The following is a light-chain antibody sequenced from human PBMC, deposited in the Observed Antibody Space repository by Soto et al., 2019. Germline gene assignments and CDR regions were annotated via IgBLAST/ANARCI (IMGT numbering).Light chain of an antibody. CDR3: QQCSFSPRT. CDR2: DAS. CDR1: QSVTINY. V-gene: IGKV3-20*01. J-gene: IGKJ1*01. Sequence: EIVFSQSLGTISLSTGERATLSCRASQSVTINYLDWFQQKPGQAPRLLIYDASIRADGIPDRFSGSGSETYFTLTISRLEPVDSAVYYCQQCSFSPRTFGQWTKV.